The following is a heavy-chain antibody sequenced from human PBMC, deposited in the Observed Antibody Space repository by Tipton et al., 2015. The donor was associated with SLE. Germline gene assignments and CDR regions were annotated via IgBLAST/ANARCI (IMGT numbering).Heavy chain of an antibody. Sequence: SLRLSCAASGFTFSSYSMNWVRQTPGKGLEWVSSISSSSSYIHYADSVKGRFTISRDNAKNSLFLQMNSLRVEDTAVYYCARGGRFFDRAIDSWGQGILVTVSS. CDR1: GFTFSSYS. J-gene: IGHJ4*02. V-gene: IGHV3-21*01. D-gene: IGHD3-9*01. CDR2: ISSSSSYI. CDR3: ARGGRFFDRAIDS.